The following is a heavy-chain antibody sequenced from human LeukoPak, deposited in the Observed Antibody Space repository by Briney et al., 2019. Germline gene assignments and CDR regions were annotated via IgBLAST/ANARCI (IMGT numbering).Heavy chain of an antibody. V-gene: IGHV3-13*01. CDR1: GFTFSSYD. CDR3: ARAPHGDYFDY. D-gene: IGHD4-17*01. Sequence: GGSLRLSCAAPGFTFSSYDMHWVRQTTGKRLEWVSAISTAGDTYYPGSVKGRFTISRENAKNSLYLQMNSLRAGDTAVYYCARAPHGDYFDYWGQGTLVTVSS. J-gene: IGHJ4*02. CDR2: ISTAGDT.